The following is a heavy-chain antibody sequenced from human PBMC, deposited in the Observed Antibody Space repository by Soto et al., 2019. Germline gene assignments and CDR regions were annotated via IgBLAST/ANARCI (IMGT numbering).Heavy chain of an antibody. CDR2: INPNSGGT. Sequence: QVQLVQSGAEVKKPGASVKVSCKASGYTFTGYYMHWVRQAPGQGLELMGWINPNSGGTNYAPKFQDWVTMTRDTSISTAYMELSRLRSDDTAVYYCARAGGSSGWSPGYWGQGTLVTVSS. CDR1: GYTFTGYY. CDR3: ARAGGSSGWSPGY. V-gene: IGHV1-2*04. J-gene: IGHJ4*02. D-gene: IGHD6-19*01.